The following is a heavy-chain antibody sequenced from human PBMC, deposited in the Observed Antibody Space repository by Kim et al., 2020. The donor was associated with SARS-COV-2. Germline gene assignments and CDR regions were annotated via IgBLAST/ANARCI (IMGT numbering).Heavy chain of an antibody. V-gene: IGHV3-30*07. J-gene: IGHJ4*02. D-gene: IGHD6-13*01. CDR3: ARELPIAAAGTCFDY. Sequence: DSVKGRFTISRDNSKNTLYLQMNSLRAEDTAVYYCARELPIAAAGTCFDYWGQGTLVTVSS.